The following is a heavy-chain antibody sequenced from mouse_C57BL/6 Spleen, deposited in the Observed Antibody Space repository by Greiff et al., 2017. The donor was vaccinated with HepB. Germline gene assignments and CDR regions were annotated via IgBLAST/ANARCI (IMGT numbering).Heavy chain of an antibody. J-gene: IGHJ3*01. D-gene: IGHD1-1*01. CDR3: ARPTVVGRGFAY. CDR2: IDPSDSET. V-gene: IGHV1-52*01. CDR1: GYTFTSYW. Sequence: QVQLQQPGAELVRPGSSVKLSCKASGYTFTSYWMHWVKQRPIQGLEWIGNIDPSDSETHYNQKFKDKATLTVDKSSSTAYMQLSSLTSEDSAVYYCARPTVVGRGFAYWGQGTLVTVSA.